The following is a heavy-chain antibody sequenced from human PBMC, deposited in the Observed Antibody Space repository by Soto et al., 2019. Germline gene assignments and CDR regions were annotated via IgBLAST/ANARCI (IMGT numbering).Heavy chain of an antibody. Sequence: SETLSLTCTVSGGSISSGGYYWSWIRQHPGKGLEWIGYIYYSGSTYYNPSLKSRVTISVDTSKNQFSLKLSSPRSEDTAVYYCATNGWTVTTSFDYWGQGTLVTVSS. D-gene: IGHD4-4*01. CDR3: ATNGWTVTTSFDY. CDR1: GGSISSGGYY. CDR2: IYYSGST. J-gene: IGHJ4*02. V-gene: IGHV4-31*03.